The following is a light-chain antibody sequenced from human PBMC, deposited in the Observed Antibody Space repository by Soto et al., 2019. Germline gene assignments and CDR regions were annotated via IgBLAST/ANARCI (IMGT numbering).Light chain of an antibody. Sequence: EIVLTQSPGTLSLSPGERATLSCRASQSVRGYLAWYQQKPGQGPRLLIYDTSTRATGIPARFSGSGSGTAVTVTIRSLKPEEFALYYCQQRSTWPTERLTFGGGTKVEIK. V-gene: IGKV3-11*01. CDR2: DTS. CDR1: QSVRGY. CDR3: QQRSTWPTERLT. J-gene: IGKJ4*01.